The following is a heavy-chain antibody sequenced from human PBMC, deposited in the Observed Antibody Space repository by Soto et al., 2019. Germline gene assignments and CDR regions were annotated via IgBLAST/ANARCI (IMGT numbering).Heavy chain of an antibody. Sequence: GGSLRLSCAASGFTFSSYAMSWVRQAPGKGLEWVSAISGSGGSTYYADSVKGRFTISRDNSKNTLYLQMNSLRAEDTAVYYCAKDSPTYDSSGYYSDYWGQGTLVTVSS. J-gene: IGHJ4*02. CDR2: ISGSGGST. V-gene: IGHV3-23*01. CDR1: GFTFSSYA. D-gene: IGHD3-22*01. CDR3: AKDSPTYDSSGYYSDY.